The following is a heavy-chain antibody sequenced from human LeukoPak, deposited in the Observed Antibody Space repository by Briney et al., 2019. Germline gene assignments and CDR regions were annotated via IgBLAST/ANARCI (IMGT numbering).Heavy chain of an antibody. Sequence: PSETLSLTCTVSGVSISSYYWSWIRQPPGKGLEWIGYISYSGNTNYNPSLKGRITISGDTSKNQFSLKLGSVTAADTPVYYCARQSAAAWYYFDYWGQGTLVTVCS. D-gene: IGHD6-13*01. V-gene: IGHV4-59*08. CDR2: ISYSGNT. CDR1: GVSISSYY. CDR3: ARQSAAAWYYFDY. J-gene: IGHJ4*02.